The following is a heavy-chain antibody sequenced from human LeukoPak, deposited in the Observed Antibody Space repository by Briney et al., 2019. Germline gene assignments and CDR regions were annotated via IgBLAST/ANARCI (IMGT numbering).Heavy chain of an antibody. J-gene: IGHJ5*02. CDR1: GGTFSNYA. CDR2: IIPFLDTS. Sequence: ASMKVSCKASGGTFSNYALSWVRQAPGQGLEWMGAIIPFLDTSNYPPKFQDRVTITTDESTSTAYMELSSLRSDDTAVYYCARAQAGNYDWPLDLWGQGTLVTVSS. D-gene: IGHD5-12*01. CDR3: ARAQAGNYDWPLDL. V-gene: IGHV1-69*05.